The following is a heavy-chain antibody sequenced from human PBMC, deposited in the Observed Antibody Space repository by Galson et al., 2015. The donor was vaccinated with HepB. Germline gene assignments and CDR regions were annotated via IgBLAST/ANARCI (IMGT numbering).Heavy chain of an antibody. D-gene: IGHD4-17*01. V-gene: IGHV1-18*01. CDR3: ARGDDDYLLKGPDDY. Sequence: SVKVSCKASGYTFTNYDINWVRQAPGQGLEWMGWISVYNGNTNYAQKVQGRVTMTTDTSTTTAHLELRSLRSDDTAVYYCARGDDDYLLKGPDDYWGQGTLVTVSS. J-gene: IGHJ4*02. CDR2: ISVYNGNT. CDR1: GYTFTNYD.